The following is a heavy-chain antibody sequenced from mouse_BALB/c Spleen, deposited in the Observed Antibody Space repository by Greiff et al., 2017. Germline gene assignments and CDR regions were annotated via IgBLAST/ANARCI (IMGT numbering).Heavy chain of an antibody. J-gene: IGHJ3*01. D-gene: IGHD2-4*01. CDR1: GFSLTSYG. Sequence: VQLQQSGPGLVQPSQSLSITCTVSGFSLTSYGVHWVRQSPGKGLEWLGVIWSGGSTDYNAAFISRLSISKDNSKSQVFFKMNSLQANDTAIYYCARDGGLRRAAWFAYWGQGTLVTVSA. CDR3: ARDGGLRRAAWFAY. V-gene: IGHV2-2*02. CDR2: IWSGGST.